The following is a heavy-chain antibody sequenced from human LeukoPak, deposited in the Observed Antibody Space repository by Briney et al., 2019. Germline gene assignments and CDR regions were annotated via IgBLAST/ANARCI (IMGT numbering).Heavy chain of an antibody. Sequence: GESLKISCMGSGYSFTNYWIGWVLQVPGSGLEWMGVIYPSDSDTRYSPSFQGRVTISADKSIDTAYLQWSSLKASDTAMYYCARQRDSGFDFDSWGQGTLVTVSS. CDR3: ARQRDSGFDFDS. V-gene: IGHV5-51*01. D-gene: IGHD5-12*01. J-gene: IGHJ4*02. CDR2: IYPSDSDT. CDR1: GYSFTNYW.